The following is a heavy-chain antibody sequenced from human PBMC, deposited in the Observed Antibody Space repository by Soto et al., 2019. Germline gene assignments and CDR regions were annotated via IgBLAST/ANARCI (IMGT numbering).Heavy chain of an antibody. D-gene: IGHD3-10*01. J-gene: IGHJ6*02. CDR2: IYSGGST. CDR3: ARDPGEVASSYYYYGMDV. CDR1: GFTVSSNY. Sequence: PGGSLRLSCAASGFTVSSNYMSWVRQAPGKGLEWVSVIYSGGSTYYADSVKGRFTISRDNSKNTLYLQMNSLRAEDTAVYYCARDPGEVASSYYYYGMDVWGQGTTVTVSS. V-gene: IGHV3-66*01.